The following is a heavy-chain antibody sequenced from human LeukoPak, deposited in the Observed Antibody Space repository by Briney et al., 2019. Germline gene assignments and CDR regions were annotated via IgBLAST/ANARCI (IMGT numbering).Heavy chain of an antibody. CDR3: AKYGSTVFTPNFDY. Sequence: GGSLRLSCAASGFTFANYAMSWVRQAPGKGLEWASAITGSGGSTYYADSVKGRFTISRDYSKNTLYLQMNSLRAEDTAVYYCAKYGSTVFTPNFDYWGQGTLVTVSS. D-gene: IGHD4-23*01. CDR1: GFTFANYA. CDR2: ITGSGGST. V-gene: IGHV3-23*01. J-gene: IGHJ4*02.